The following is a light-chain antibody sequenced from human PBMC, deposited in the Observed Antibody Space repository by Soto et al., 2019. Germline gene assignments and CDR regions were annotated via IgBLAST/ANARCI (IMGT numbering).Light chain of an antibody. CDR1: SSDIGNYNY. CDR3: CSYAGSFIFV. J-gene: IGLJ1*01. V-gene: IGLV2-11*01. CDR2: DVS. Sequence: QSVLTQPRSVSGSPGQSVTISCTGTSSDIGNYNYVSWYQQYPGKAPKLIIYDVSKRPSGMPDRIFGSKFGTTASLTISCLQAEDESDYYCCSYAGSFIFVFATGTRVT.